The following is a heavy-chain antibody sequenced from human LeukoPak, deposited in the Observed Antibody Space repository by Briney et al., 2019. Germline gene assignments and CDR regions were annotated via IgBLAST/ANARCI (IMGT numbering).Heavy chain of an antibody. V-gene: IGHV3-23*01. CDR3: AKGRLGVDY. CDR1: GFTFSSYA. CDR2: ITGSAATT. D-gene: IGHD4-11*01. J-gene: IGHJ4*02. Sequence: GGSLRLSCAASGFTFSSYAMSWVRQAPGKGLEWVSSITGSAATTSYADSVKGRFIISRDISKNTLYLQMNTLRAEDTAVYYCAKGRLGVDYWGQGTLVTVSS.